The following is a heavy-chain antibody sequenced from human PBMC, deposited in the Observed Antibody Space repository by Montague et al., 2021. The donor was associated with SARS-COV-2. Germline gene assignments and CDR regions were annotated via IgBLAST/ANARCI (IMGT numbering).Heavy chain of an antibody. V-gene: IGHV3-53*01. Sequence: SLSLSCAASGFTVSSNYMTRVRQAPGKGLEWVSVIYKDGRTYYADSVKGRFTVSRDNSKNTLYLQMHSLRAEDTAVYYCAREKDTSGYILRYWGQGTLVTVSS. CDR2: IYKDGRT. D-gene: IGHD3-9*01. CDR3: AREKDTSGYILRY. J-gene: IGHJ4*02. CDR1: GFTVSSNY.